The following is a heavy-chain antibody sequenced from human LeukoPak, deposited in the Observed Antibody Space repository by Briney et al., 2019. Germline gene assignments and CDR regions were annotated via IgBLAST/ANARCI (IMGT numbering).Heavy chain of an antibody. D-gene: IGHD3-10*01. Sequence: SETLSLTCTVSGGSISSRSYYWGWIRQPPGKGLKWIGSIYYSGSTYYNPSLKSRVTISVDTSKNQFSLKLSSVTAADTAVYYCARHYGSGSYYGIDYWGQGTLVTVSS. V-gene: IGHV4-39*01. CDR3: ARHYGSGSYYGIDY. CDR2: IYYSGST. J-gene: IGHJ4*02. CDR1: GGSISSRSYY.